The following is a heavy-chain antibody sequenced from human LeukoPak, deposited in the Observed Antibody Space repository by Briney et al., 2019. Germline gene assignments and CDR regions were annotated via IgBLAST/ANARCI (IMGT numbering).Heavy chain of an antibody. J-gene: IGHJ3*02. CDR3: ARDRSLPYDAFDI. D-gene: IGHD1-26*01. CDR2: IAYDGSSR. V-gene: IGHV3-30*03. Sequence: PGESLRLSCAASGFTFNNYGMHWVRQAPGQGLEWVAVIAYDGSSRYYADSVKGRFTISRDNAKNSLYLQMNSLRAEDTAVYYCARDRSLPYDAFDIWGQGTMVTVSS. CDR1: GFTFNNYG.